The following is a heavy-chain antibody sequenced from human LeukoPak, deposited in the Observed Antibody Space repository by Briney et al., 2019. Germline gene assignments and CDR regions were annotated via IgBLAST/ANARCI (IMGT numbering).Heavy chain of an antibody. J-gene: IGHJ5*02. V-gene: IGHV4-4*02. CDR1: GGSISSPNW. Sequence: SETLSLTCTVSGGSISSPNWWTWVRQPPGKGLEWIGEIYHSGRTNSNPSLESRVIMSVDKSKNQFSLKLTSVTAADTAVYYCARVGHNWFDPWGQGTLVTVSS. D-gene: IGHD1-26*01. CDR2: IYHSGRT. CDR3: ARVGHNWFDP.